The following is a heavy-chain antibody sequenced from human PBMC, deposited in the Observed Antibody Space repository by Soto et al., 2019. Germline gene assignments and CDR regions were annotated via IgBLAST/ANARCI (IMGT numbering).Heavy chain of an antibody. CDR1: GFTFSDYY. CDR3: ARDDSVGTILVDY. J-gene: IGHJ4*02. CDR2: ISSSGSTI. D-gene: IGHD3-22*01. V-gene: IGHV3-11*01. Sequence: GGSLRLSCAASGFTFSDYYMTWIRQAPGKGLEWVSYISSSGSTIYSADSVKGRFTISRDNAKNSLYLQMNSLRAEDTAVYYCARDDSVGTILVDYWGQGTLVTVSS.